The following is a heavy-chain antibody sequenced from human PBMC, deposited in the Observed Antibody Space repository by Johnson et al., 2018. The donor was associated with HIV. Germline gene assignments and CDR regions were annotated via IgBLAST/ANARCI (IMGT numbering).Heavy chain of an antibody. CDR3: ARDEGLDYGASLGAFDI. V-gene: IGHV3-53*01. J-gene: IGHJ3*02. Sequence: EVQLVESGGGVIHPGGSLRLSCVASGFSVSDNYMSWVRQAPGEGLEWVSIIYSGGTVYYADSVKGRFTISRDSAKNTLYLQMNSLRAEDTALYYCARDEGLDYGASLGAFDIWGRGTMVTVSS. D-gene: IGHD4-17*01. CDR1: GFSVSDNY. CDR2: IYSGGTV.